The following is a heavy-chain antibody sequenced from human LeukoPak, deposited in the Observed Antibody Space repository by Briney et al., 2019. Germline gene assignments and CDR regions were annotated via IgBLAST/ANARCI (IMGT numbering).Heavy chain of an antibody. V-gene: IGHV4-39*07. CDR2: IYYSGST. CDR1: GGSISSSSYY. CDR3: ARGTGGIAAAGTDYFDY. J-gene: IGHJ4*02. D-gene: IGHD6-13*01. Sequence: SETLSLTCTVSGGSISSSSYYWGWIRQPPGKGLEWIGSIYYSGSTYYNPPLKSRVPISVDRSKNQFSLQVSSMTAADTAVYYCARGTGGIAAAGTDYFDYWGQGTLVTVSS.